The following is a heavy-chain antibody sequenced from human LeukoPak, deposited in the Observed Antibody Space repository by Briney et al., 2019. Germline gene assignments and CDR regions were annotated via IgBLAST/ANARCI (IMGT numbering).Heavy chain of an antibody. J-gene: IGHJ5*02. CDR2: IYPGDSDT. V-gene: IGHV5-51*01. Sequence: GESLKISCQGSGYSFTTYWIAWVRQMPGKGLEWMGIIYPGDSDTRYSPSFQGQITISADKSISTAYLQWSSLKASDTAIYYCARRGTGWFDPWGQGTLVTVSS. D-gene: IGHD1-1*01. CDR1: GYSFTTYW. CDR3: ARRGTGWFDP.